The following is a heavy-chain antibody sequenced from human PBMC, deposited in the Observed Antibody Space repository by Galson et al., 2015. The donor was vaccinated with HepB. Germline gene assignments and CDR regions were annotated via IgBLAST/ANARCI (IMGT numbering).Heavy chain of an antibody. Sequence: SLRLSCAASGFTFSNYAMSWVRQAPGKGLEWVSGITTSGDSIYYADSVKGRFTISREKSKNTLYLQMNSLRVEDTAVYYCAKVGEGSWHFLPYYMDVWGKGTTVTVSS. J-gene: IGHJ6*03. V-gene: IGHV3-23*01. CDR1: GFTFSNYA. CDR3: AKVGEGSWHFLPYYMDV. D-gene: IGHD6-13*01. CDR2: ITTSGDSI.